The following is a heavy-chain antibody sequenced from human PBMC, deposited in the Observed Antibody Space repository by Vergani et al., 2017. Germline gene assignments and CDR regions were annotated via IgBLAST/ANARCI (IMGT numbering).Heavy chain of an antibody. D-gene: IGHD3-3*01. CDR3: ASSSHYDFWSGYVQGSFGY. J-gene: IGHJ4*02. CDR1: GGSISSGGYY. Sequence: QVQLQESGPGLVKPSQTLSLTCTVSGGSISSGGYYWSWIRQHPGKGLEWIGYIYYSGSTYYNPSLKSRVTISVDTSKNQFSLKLSSVPAADTAVYYCASSSHYDFWSGYVQGSFGYWGQGTLVTVSS. CDR2: IYYSGST. V-gene: IGHV4-31*03.